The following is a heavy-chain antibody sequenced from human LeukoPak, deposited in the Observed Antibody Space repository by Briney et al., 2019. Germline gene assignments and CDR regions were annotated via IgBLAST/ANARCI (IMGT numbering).Heavy chain of an antibody. D-gene: IGHD6-13*01. J-gene: IGHJ1*01. CDR3: ATPAAGRGAEYSPY. Sequence: GGSLRLSCAACGFIFSSYAMSWVRQAPGKGLEWLSVISGSGGSTNYADSVNGRFTISRDNSKNMLHLQMSSLKVEDTAVYYCATPAAGRGAEYSPYWGQRTLVILSS. V-gene: IGHV3-23*01. CDR1: GFIFSSYA. CDR2: ISGSGGST.